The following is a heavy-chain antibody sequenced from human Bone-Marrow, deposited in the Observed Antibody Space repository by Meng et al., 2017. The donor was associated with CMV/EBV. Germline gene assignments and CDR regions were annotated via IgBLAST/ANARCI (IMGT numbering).Heavy chain of an antibody. CDR2: ISSSSSYI. CDR3: ARDIVVTTVDGMDV. J-gene: IGHJ6*02. D-gene: IGHD3-22*01. V-gene: IGHV3-21*01. Sequence: GESLKISCAASGFTFDDYTMHWVRQAPGKGLEWVSSISSSSSYIYYADSVKGRFTISRDNAKNSLYLQMNSLRAEDTAVYYCARDIVVTTVDGMDVWGQGTTVTVSS. CDR1: GFTFDDYT.